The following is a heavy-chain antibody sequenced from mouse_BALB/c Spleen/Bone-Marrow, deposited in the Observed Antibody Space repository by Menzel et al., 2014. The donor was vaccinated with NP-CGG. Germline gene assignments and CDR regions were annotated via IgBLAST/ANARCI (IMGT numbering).Heavy chain of an antibody. CDR3: AFGNYDFDY. V-gene: IGHV1-80*01. CDR2: IYPGDGDT. CDR1: GYAFSSYW. J-gene: IGHJ2*01. D-gene: IGHD2-1*01. Sequence: QVTLKESGAELVRPGSSVKISCKASGYAFSSYWMNWVKQRPGQGLEWIGQIYPGDGDTNYSGKFKGKATLTADESSSTAYMQLSSLTSEDSAVYFCAFGNYDFDYWGQGTTLTVPS.